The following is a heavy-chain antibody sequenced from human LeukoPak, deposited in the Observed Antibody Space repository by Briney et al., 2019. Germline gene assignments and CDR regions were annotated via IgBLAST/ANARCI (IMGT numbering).Heavy chain of an antibody. CDR1: GYTFTGYY. V-gene: IGHV1-2*02. J-gene: IGHJ5*02. CDR2: IKPNSGGT. Sequence: ASVKVSCKASGYTFTGYYMLWVRQAPGQGLEWMGWIKPNSGGTNYAQKFQGRVAMTRDTSISTVYMELSSLTSDDTAVYYCARDRIAAADTARWFDPWGQGTLVTVSS. CDR3: ARDRIAAADTARWFDP. D-gene: IGHD6-13*01.